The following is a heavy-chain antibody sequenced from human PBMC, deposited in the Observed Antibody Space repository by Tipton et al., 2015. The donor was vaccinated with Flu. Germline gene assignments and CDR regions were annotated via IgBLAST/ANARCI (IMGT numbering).Heavy chain of an antibody. CDR3: ARDYLLGDLSFFDN. V-gene: IGHV4-59*01. CDR1: GGSISDNY. Sequence: TLSLTCTVSGGSISDNYWTWIRQPPGGGLEYIGDIFYTGSTNYSPSLKSRLTISVDTSKKHFSLNLRSVTAADTAVYYCARDYLLGDLSFFDNWGQGTLVTVSS. J-gene: IGHJ4*02. D-gene: IGHD3-16*02. CDR2: IFYTGST.